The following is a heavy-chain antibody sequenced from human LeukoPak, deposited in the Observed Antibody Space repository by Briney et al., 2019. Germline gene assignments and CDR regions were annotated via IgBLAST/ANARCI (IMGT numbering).Heavy chain of an antibody. V-gene: IGHV4-4*09. Sequence: PSETLSLTCTVSGGSISSYYWSWIRQPPGKGLEGIGYIYTSGSTDYNPSLKSRVTISVDTSKNQFSLKLSSVTAADTAVYYCARGPGYSSSWYPGAFDIWGQGTMVTVSS. D-gene: IGHD6-13*01. CDR3: ARGPGYSSSWYPGAFDI. CDR2: IYTSGST. CDR1: GGSISSYY. J-gene: IGHJ3*02.